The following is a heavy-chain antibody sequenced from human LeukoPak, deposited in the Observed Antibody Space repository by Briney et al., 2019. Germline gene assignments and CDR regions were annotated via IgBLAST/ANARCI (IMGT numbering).Heavy chain of an antibody. J-gene: IGHJ4*02. CDR2: IHHSGSS. D-gene: IGHD1-26*01. Sequence: KPSQTLSLTCAVSGGSIASDGYSWNWIRQPPGKGLEWIRCIHHSGSSYYNPSLKSRVTISVDTSKSQFSLKLSSVTAADTAIYYCARNIVGPRQVDYWGQGTLVTVSS. V-gene: IGHV4-30-2*02. CDR3: ARNIVGPRQVDY. CDR1: GGSIASDGYS.